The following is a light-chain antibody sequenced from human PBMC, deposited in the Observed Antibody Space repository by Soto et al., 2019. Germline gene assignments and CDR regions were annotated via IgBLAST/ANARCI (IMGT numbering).Light chain of an antibody. CDR2: GAS. CDR1: QSVSSSY. Sequence: IVMTQSPATLSVSPGGRATLSCGARQSVSSSYLAWYQQKPGLAPRLLIYGASSRATGIPDRFSGSGSGTDFTLTISRLEPEDFAVYYCQQYGNSPPETFGQGTKVDIK. CDR3: QQYGNSPPET. J-gene: IGKJ1*01. V-gene: IGKV3D-20*01.